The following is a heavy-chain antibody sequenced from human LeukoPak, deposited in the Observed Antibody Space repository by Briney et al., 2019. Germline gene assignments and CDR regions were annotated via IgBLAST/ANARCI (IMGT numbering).Heavy chain of an antibody. CDR2: IKQDGSEK. CDR3: ARAAGYCSSISCYSFDY. J-gene: IGHJ4*02. D-gene: IGHD2-2*01. CDR1: GFTFSSYW. Sequence: GGSLRLSCAASGFTFSSYWMSWVRQAPGKGLEGVADIKQDGSEKYYVDSVKGRFIIARDNPKNSLYLQMNSLRAEDTAVYYCARAAGYCSSISCYSFDYWGQGTPVTVSS. V-gene: IGHV3-7*01.